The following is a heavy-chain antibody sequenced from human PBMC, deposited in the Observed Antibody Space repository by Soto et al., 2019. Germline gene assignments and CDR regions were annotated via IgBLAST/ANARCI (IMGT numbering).Heavy chain of an antibody. V-gene: IGHV4-4*02. Sequence: QVQLQESGPGLVKPSGTLSLTCAVSGGSISSSNWWSWVRQPPGKGLEWIGEIYHSGSTNYNPSLPSRAAXSXDXXKNLFSLKLSSVSAADTAVYYCARVLGGSWSPVDYWGQGTLVTVSS. CDR1: GGSISSSNW. J-gene: IGHJ4*02. D-gene: IGHD6-13*01. CDR2: IYHSGST. CDR3: ARVLGGSWSPVDY.